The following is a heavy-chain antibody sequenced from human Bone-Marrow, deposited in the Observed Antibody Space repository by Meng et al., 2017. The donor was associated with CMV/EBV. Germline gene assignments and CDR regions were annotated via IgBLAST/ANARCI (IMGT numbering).Heavy chain of an antibody. CDR1: GYTFTGYY. J-gene: IGHJ5*02. CDR2: INPNSGGT. V-gene: IGHV1-2*02. D-gene: IGHD1-26*01. Sequence: ASVKISCKASGYTFTGYYMHWVRQAPGQGLEWMGWINPNSGGTNYAQKFQGRVTMTRDTSISTAYMELSRLRSDDTAVYYCARDCGRDEWELRGGFDPWGQGTLVTVSS. CDR3: ARDCGRDEWELRGGFDP.